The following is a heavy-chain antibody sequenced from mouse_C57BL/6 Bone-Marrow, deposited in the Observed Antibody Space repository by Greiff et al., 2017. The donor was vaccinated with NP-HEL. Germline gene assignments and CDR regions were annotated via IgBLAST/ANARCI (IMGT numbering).Heavy chain of an antibody. CDR3: ARYYYSGPWYFDV. D-gene: IGHD1-1*02. CDR2: IRNKANGYTT. J-gene: IGHJ1*03. CDR1: GFTFTDYY. Sequence: EVKVEESGGGLVQPGGSLSLSCAASGFTFTDYYMSWVRQPPGKALEWLGFIRNKANGYTTEYSASVKGRFTISRDNSQSILYLQMNALRAEDSATYYCARYYYSGPWYFDVWGTGTTVTVSS. V-gene: IGHV7-3*01.